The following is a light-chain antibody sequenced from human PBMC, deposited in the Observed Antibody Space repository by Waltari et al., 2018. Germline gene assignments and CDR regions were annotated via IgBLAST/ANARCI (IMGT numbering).Light chain of an antibody. CDR2: DAS. Sequence: EIVLTQSPATLSLSPGDRATLSCRASQSLTMFLAWYQQKPGQAPRLLIYDASHRATGIPARFSGSGSATEFTLTISSLEPEDFAVYYCQQRSSWPWTFGQGAKVEVK. CDR3: QQRSSWPWT. J-gene: IGKJ1*01. V-gene: IGKV3-11*01. CDR1: QSLTMF.